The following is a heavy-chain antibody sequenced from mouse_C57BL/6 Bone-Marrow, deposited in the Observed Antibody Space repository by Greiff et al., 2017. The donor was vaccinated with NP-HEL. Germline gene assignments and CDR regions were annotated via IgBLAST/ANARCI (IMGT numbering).Heavy chain of an antibody. D-gene: IGHD2-4*01. CDR1: GFTFSSYA. CDR3: TRDTMITPFAY. V-gene: IGHV5-9-1*02. Sequence: EVQRVESGEGLVKPGGSLKLSCAASGFTFSSYAMSWVRQTPEKRLEWVAYISSGGDYIYYADTVKGRFTISRDNARNTLYLQMSSLKSEDTAMYYCTRDTMITPFAYWGQGTLVTVSA. CDR2: ISSGGDYI. J-gene: IGHJ3*01.